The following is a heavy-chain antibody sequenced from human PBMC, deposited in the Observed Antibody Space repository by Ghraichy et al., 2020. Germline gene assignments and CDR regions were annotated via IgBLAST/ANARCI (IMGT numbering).Heavy chain of an antibody. Sequence: SETLSLTCAVYGGSFSGYYWSWIRQPPGKGLEWIGEINHSGSTNYNPSLKSRVTISVDTSKNQFSLKLSSVTAADTAVYYCTRPPTRVVITQYFQHWGQGPLVTVSA. D-gene: IGHD3-22*01. CDR2: INHSGST. V-gene: IGHV4-34*01. CDR3: TRPPTRVVITQYFQH. CDR1: GGSFSGYY. J-gene: IGHJ1*01.